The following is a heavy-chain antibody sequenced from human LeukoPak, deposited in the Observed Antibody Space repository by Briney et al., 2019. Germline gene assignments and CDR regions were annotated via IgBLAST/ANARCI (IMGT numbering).Heavy chain of an antibody. J-gene: IGHJ6*03. CDR2: LYSGGAA. CDR3: AKSDGVYYYYYMDV. Sequence: GGSLRLSCAVSGFTVRDNYLNWVRQTPGGGLECVSVLYSGGAAYYADSVKGRFTISRDNSKNTLYLQMNSLRAEDTAVYYCAKSDGVYYYYYMDVWGKGTTVTVSS. CDR1: GFTVRDNY. V-gene: IGHV3-53*01. D-gene: IGHD3-10*01.